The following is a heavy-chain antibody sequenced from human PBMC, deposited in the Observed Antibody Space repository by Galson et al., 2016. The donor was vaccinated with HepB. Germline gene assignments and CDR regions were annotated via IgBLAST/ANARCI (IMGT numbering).Heavy chain of an antibody. CDR3: AHTAGWLPDH. J-gene: IGHJ4*02. CDR1: GFSLSATAVG. V-gene: IGHV2-5*02. D-gene: IGHD5-24*01. CDR2: IYWDDTK. Sequence: PALVKPTQTLTLTCTLSGFSLSATAVGVDWIRQPPGKAPEWLALIYWDDTKLYSPSLQSRLTIAKDTSKNQVVLTLANVGTVDTATYYCAHTAGWLPDHWGQGTQVTISS.